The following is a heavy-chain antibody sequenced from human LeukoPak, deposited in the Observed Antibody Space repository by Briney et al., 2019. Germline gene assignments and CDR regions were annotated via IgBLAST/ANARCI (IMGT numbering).Heavy chain of an antibody. J-gene: IGHJ4*02. CDR1: GFTFSTYW. D-gene: IGHD6-19*01. Sequence: GGSLRLSCVASGFTFSTYWVTWVRQAPGKGLEWVAHVSQDGSEKYYVDSVKGRFTISRDNAKNSLYLQMNSLRVEDTAVYYCGRDRAVAGLCDYWGQGTLVTVSS. V-gene: IGHV3-7*01. CDR3: GRDRAVAGLCDY. CDR2: VSQDGSEK.